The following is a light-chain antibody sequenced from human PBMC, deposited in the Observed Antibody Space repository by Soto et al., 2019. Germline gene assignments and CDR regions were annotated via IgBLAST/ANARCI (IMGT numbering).Light chain of an antibody. CDR1: SSNIGRFS. CDR2: HNN. J-gene: IGLJ3*02. CDR3: ATWDASLNGWV. V-gene: IGLV1-44*01. Sequence: QSVLTQPPSATGSAGQRVTLSCSGSSSNIGRFSVHWYQQVAGTAPKLLISHNNQRPSGVTDRFSGSKSGTSASMAISGLQSDDEAEYYCATWDASLNGWVFGGVTKLTVL.